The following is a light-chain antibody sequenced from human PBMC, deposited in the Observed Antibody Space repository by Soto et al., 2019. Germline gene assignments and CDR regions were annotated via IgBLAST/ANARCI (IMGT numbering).Light chain of an antibody. J-gene: IGKJ4*01. CDR1: QSVSSSY. CDR2: GAS. V-gene: IGKV3-20*01. Sequence: EIVLTQSPGTLSLSPGERATLSCRASQSVSSSYLAWYQQKPGQAPRLLIYGASSRALGIPDRFSGSGSGTEFTLAISRLEPEDLAVYYCQQYGSSPFTFGGGTRVEI. CDR3: QQYGSSPFT.